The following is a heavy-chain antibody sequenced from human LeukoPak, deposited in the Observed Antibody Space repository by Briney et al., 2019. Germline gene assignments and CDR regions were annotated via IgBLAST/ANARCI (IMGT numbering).Heavy chain of an antibody. CDR3: ARGHKLPGIQLWFYAFEI. D-gene: IGHD5-18*01. Sequence: SETLSLTCTVSGGSISSYYWSWIRQPPGKGLEWIGYIYYSGSTNYNPSLKSRVTISVDTSKNQFSLRLSSVTAADTAVYYCARGHKLPGIQLWFYAFEIWGQGTLVTVSS. CDR2: IYYSGST. V-gene: IGHV4-59*12. J-gene: IGHJ3*02. CDR1: GGSISSYY.